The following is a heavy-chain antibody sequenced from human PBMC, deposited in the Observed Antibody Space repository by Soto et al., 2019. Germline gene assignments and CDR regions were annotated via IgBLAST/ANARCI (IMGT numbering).Heavy chain of an antibody. CDR1: GDSVSSYY. Sequence: QVQLQESGPGLVKPSETLSLTCIVSGDSVSSYYWRWIRQPPGKGLEWIGYISYSGSIKHNPSLESRVTMSVDTSKNQFALKLNSVTAADTAVYYCASADSTPYYFDYWGQGTLVTVSS. CDR3: ASADSTPYYFDY. CDR2: ISYSGSI. J-gene: IGHJ4*02. D-gene: IGHD2-2*01. V-gene: IGHV4-59*02.